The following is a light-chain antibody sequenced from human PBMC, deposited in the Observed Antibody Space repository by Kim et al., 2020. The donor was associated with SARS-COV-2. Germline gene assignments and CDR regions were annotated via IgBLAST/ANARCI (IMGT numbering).Light chain of an antibody. Sequence: EIVLTQSPATLTLSPGERATLSCTASHSIRSYLAWYQQKPGQAPRLLIYDASNRATGIPARFSGSGSGTDFTLTIGSLEPEDFAVYYCQQRSNWPPTFGGGTKVEIK. CDR2: DAS. V-gene: IGKV3-11*01. J-gene: IGKJ4*01. CDR1: HSIRSY. CDR3: QQRSNWPPT.